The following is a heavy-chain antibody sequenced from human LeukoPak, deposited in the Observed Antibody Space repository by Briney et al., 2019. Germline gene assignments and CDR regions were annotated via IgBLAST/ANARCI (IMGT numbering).Heavy chain of an antibody. CDR2: IKSKTDGGTT. V-gene: IGHV3-15*01. D-gene: IGHD6-13*01. J-gene: IGHJ4*02. CDR1: GFTFSNAW. Sequence: PGGSLRLSCAASGFTFSNAWMSWVRQAPGKGLEWGARIKSKTDGGTTDYAAPVKGRFTISRDDSKNTLYLQMTSLKTDDTAVYYCTTQPRYSNFDYWGQGTLVTVSS. CDR3: TTQPRYSNFDY.